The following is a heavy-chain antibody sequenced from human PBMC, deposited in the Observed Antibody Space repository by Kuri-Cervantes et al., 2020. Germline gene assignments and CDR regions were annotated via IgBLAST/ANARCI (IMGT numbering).Heavy chain of an antibody. Sequence: ESLKISCAASGFTFSDYYMSWIRQPAGKGLEWIGRIYTSGSTNYNPSLKSRVTMSVDTSKNQFSLKLSSVTAADTAVYYCARDPPRSGWLSRYYYGMDVWGRGTTVTVSS. V-gene: IGHV4-4*07. D-gene: IGHD6-19*01. CDR3: ARDPPRSGWLSRYYYGMDV. CDR2: IYTSGST. J-gene: IGHJ6*02. CDR1: GFTFSDYY.